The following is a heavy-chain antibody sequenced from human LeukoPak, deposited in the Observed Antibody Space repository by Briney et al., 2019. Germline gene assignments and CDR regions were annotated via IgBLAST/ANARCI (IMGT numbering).Heavy chain of an antibody. Sequence: PGGSLRLSCAASRFTFSSYAMSWVRQAPGKGLEWVSAISGSGGSTYYADSVKGRFTISRDNSKNTLYLQMNSLRAEDTAVYYCATLLVVPAAKGPYFDYWGQGTLVTVSS. D-gene: IGHD2-2*01. J-gene: IGHJ4*02. CDR3: ATLLVVPAAKGPYFDY. CDR1: RFTFSSYA. CDR2: ISGSGGST. V-gene: IGHV3-23*01.